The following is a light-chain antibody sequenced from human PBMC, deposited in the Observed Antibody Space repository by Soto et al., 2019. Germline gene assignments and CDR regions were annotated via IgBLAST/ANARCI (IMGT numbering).Light chain of an antibody. CDR1: SSDVGGYNY. Sequence: QSALTQPASVSGSPGQSITISCTGTSSDVGGYNYVSWYQQHPGKAPQLMIYEVTNRPSGVSIRFSGSKSGNTASLTISGLQAEDEADYYCSSYAGSSTFVFGTGTKVTVL. CDR3: SSYAGSSTFV. J-gene: IGLJ1*01. CDR2: EVT. V-gene: IGLV2-14*01.